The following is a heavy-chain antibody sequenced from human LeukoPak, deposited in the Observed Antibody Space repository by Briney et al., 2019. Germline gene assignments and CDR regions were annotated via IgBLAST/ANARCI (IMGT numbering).Heavy chain of an antibody. CDR1: GVTFSSYT. D-gene: IGHD1-26*01. CDR3: ARDWEAYVLDY. J-gene: IGHJ4*02. CDR2: ISYDGSNK. Sequence: GGSLRLSCAASGVTFSSYTMHWVRQAPGKGLEWVAVISYDGSNKYYADSVKGRFTISRDNSKNTLYLQMNSLRAEDTAVYYCARDWEAYVLDYWGQGTLVTVSS. V-gene: IGHV3-30*04.